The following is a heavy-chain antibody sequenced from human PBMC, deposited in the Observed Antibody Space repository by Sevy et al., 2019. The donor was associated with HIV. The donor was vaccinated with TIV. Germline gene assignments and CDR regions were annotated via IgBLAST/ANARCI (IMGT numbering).Heavy chain of an antibody. Sequence: GESLKISCAASGFTVSSNYMSWVRQAPGKGLEWLSVIYRGGGTYYVDAVKGRFTISRDNSKNTLYLQMNSLRAEDMAVFYCARGSGVGGMDVWGQGATVTVSS. V-gene: IGHV3-53*01. CDR1: GFTVSSNY. CDR3: ARGSGVGGMDV. D-gene: IGHD2-15*01. CDR2: IYRGGGT. J-gene: IGHJ6*02.